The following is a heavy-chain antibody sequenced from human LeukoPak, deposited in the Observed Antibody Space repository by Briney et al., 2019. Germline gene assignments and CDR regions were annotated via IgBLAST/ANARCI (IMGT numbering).Heavy chain of an antibody. CDR2: IYYSGST. V-gene: IGHV4-30-4*01. CDR1: GGSISSGDYY. J-gene: IGHJ4*02. Sequence: SETLSLTCTVSGGSISSGDYYWSWIRQPPGKGLEWIGYIYYSGSTYYNPCLKSRVTISVDTSKNQFSLKLSSATAADTAVYYCARGYYDILTGLPWGQGTLVTVSS. D-gene: IGHD3-9*01. CDR3: ARGYYDILTGLP.